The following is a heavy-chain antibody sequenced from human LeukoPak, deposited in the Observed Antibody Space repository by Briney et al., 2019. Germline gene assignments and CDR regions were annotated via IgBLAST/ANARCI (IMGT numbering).Heavy chain of an antibody. CDR3: ARDAYCSGGSCYGNDWFDP. J-gene: IGHJ5*02. Sequence: SVKVSCKASGGTFSNYTISWVRQAPGQGLEWMGRIIPILGIANYAQKFQGGVTITADKSTSTAYMELSSLRSEDTAVYYCARDAYCSGGSCYGNDWFDPWGQGTLVTVSS. CDR2: IIPILGIA. CDR1: GGTFSNYT. D-gene: IGHD2-15*01. V-gene: IGHV1-69*04.